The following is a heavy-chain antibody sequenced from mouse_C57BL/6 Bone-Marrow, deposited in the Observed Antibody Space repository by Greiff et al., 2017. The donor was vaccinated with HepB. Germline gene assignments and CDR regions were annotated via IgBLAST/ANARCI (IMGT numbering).Heavy chain of an antibody. J-gene: IGHJ3*01. Sequence: QVQLQQSGAELVRPGTSVKVSCKASGYAFTNYLIEWVKQRPGQGLEWIGVINPGSGGTNYNEKFKGKATLTADKSSSTAYMQLSSLTSEDSAVYFCARSCTIRSSFFAYWGQGTLVTVSA. CDR3: ARSCTIRSSFFAY. D-gene: IGHD1-1*01. CDR1: GYAFTNYL. CDR2: INPGSGGT. V-gene: IGHV1-54*01.